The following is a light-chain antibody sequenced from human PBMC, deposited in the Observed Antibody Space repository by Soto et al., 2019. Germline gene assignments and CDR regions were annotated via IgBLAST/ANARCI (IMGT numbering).Light chain of an antibody. J-gene: IGKJ4*01. CDR2: GAS. V-gene: IGKV1-39*01. CDR1: QSISSY. CDR3: QQSYNFPLT. Sequence: DIQMTQSPSSLSASVGDRVTITCRASQSISSYLNWYQQKPGKAPSLMIYGASSLQSGVTSRFSGSGSGTDFTLTISSLQPEDFATYYCQQSYNFPLTFGGGTKVEIK.